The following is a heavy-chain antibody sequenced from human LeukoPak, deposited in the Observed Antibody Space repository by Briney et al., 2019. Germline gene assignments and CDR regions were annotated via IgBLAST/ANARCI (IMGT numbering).Heavy chain of an antibody. D-gene: IGHD3-22*01. J-gene: IGHJ4*02. Sequence: PGGSLRLSCAASGFTFSSYGMHWVRQAPGKGLEWVAVISYDGSNKYYADSVKGRFTISRDNSKNTLYLQMNSLRAEDTAVYYCARGSTYYYDSSGYSEKDYWGQGTLVTVSS. CDR1: GFTFSSYG. CDR2: ISYDGSNK. V-gene: IGHV3-30*03. CDR3: ARGSTYYYDSSGYSEKDY.